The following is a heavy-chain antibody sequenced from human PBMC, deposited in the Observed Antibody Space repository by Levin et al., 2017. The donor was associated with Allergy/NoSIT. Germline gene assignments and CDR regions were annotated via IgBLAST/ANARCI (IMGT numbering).Heavy chain of an antibody. V-gene: IGHV3-30-3*01. CDR3: ARMVAYNIDSWFDP. CDR2: ISYDGSNK. J-gene: IGHJ5*02. Sequence: PGESLKISCAASGFTFSSYAVHWVRQAPGKGLEWVALISYDGSNKYYADSVKGRFTISRDNSKNTLYLQMNSLRAEDTAVYYCARMVAYNIDSWFDPWGQGTLVTVSS. D-gene: IGHD2/OR15-2a*01. CDR1: GFTFSSYA.